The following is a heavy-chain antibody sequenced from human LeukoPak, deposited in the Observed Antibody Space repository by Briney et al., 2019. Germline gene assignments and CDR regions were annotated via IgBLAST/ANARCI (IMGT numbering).Heavy chain of an antibody. CDR3: TTDRIVGATTRD. J-gene: IGHJ4*02. CDR2: IKSKTDGGTT. D-gene: IGHD1-26*01. V-gene: IGHV3-15*01. CDR1: GFTFSNAW. Sequence: GGSLRLSCAASGFTFSNAWMSWVRQAPGKGLEWVGRIKSKTDGGTTDYAAPVKGRFTISRDDSKNTLYLQMNSLKTEDTAVYYCTTDRIVGATTRDWGQGTLVTVSS.